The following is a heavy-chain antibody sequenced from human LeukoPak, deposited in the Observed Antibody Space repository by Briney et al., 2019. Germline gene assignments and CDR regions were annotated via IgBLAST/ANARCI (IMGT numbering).Heavy chain of an antibody. J-gene: IGHJ4*02. Sequence: PGGSLRLSCVDSGFTFTNAWMSWVRQAPGKGLEWIGRIKSKTDGEATNYAEPVRGRFTISRDDSKSAVYLQMNSLKIEDTAVYYCTTDLGTYYHGSQRLIPIDYWGQGTLVTVSS. CDR2: IKSKTDGEAT. CDR1: GFTFTNAW. V-gene: IGHV3-15*01. CDR3: TTDLGTYYHGSQRLIPIDY. D-gene: IGHD3-10*01.